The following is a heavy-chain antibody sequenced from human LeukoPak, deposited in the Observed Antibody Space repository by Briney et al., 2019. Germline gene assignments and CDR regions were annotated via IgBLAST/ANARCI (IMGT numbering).Heavy chain of an antibody. CDR1: CYSISCRYY. CDR3: AREQLGTRSSSWHGVGYRQYYFDY. V-gene: IGHV4-38-2*02. D-gene: IGHD6-13*01. J-gene: IGHJ4*02. CDR2: MYLIVSP. Sequence: SETLFLTRTLSCYSISCRYYCAWMRQPPGKGLEAIGRMYLIVSPYYNPSLKSRVTISVDTSKNRFSLKLSSVTGADTAVYYCAREQLGTRSSSWHGVGYRQYYFDYWGQGTMVTVSS.